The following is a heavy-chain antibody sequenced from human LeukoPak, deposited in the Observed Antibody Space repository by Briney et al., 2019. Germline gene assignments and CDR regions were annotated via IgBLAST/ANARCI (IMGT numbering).Heavy chain of an antibody. D-gene: IGHD6-19*01. CDR3: ARAGARGAVAGRSYYYYGMDV. CDR2: MNPNSGNT. J-gene: IGHJ6*02. CDR1: GYTFTNYD. V-gene: IGHV1-8*01. Sequence: ASVKVSCKASGYTFTNYDINWVRQATGQGLEWMGWMNPNSGNTGYAQKFQGRVTMTRNTSINTAYMELSSLRSEDTAVYYCARAGARGAVAGRSYYYYGMDVWGQGTTVTVSS.